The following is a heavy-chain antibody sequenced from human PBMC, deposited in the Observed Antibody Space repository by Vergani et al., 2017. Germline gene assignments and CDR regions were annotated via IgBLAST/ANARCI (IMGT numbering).Heavy chain of an antibody. Sequence: QLQLQESGPGLVKPSETLSLTCTVSGGSISSSSYYWGWIRQPPGKGLEWIGSIYYSWSTYYNPSLKSRVTISVDTSKNQFSLKLSSVTAADTAVYYCARLFRTGDVTFDYWGQGTLVTVSS. V-gene: IGHV4-39*01. J-gene: IGHJ4*02. CDR2: IYYSWST. D-gene: IGHD7-27*01. CDR3: ARLFRTGDVTFDY. CDR1: GGSISSSSYY.